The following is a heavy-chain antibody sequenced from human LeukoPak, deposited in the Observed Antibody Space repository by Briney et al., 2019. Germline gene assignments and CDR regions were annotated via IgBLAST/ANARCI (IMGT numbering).Heavy chain of an antibody. Sequence: ASVNVSCKASGYTFTSYGISWVRQAPGQGLEWMGWISAYNGNTNYAQKLQGRVTMTTDTSTSTAYMELRSLRSDDTAVYYCARDKPLLWFGELCDYWGQGTLVTVSS. D-gene: IGHD3-10*01. J-gene: IGHJ4*02. CDR1: GYTFTSYG. CDR3: ARDKPLLWFGELCDY. CDR2: ISAYNGNT. V-gene: IGHV1-18*01.